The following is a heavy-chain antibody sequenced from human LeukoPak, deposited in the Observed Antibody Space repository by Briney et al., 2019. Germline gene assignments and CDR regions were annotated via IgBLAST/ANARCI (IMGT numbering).Heavy chain of an antibody. CDR3: ARDLLGELTGGWFDP. D-gene: IGHD3-16*01. V-gene: IGHV3-30*04. J-gene: IGHJ5*02. CDR1: GFTFSEYT. Sequence: GRSLRLSCAASGFTFSEYTIHWVRQAPGKGLEWVAVISYDGSNKYYADSVKGRFTISRDNSKNTLYLQMNSLRAEDTAVYYCARDLLGELTGGWFDPWGQGTLVTVSS. CDR2: ISYDGSNK.